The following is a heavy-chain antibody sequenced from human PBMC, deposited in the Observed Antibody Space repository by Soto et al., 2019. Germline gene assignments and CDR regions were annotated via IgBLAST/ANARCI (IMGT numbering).Heavy chain of an antibody. CDR3: AVAGLPFEY. V-gene: IGHV1-2*02. CDR1: GYTFTGYY. J-gene: IGHJ4*02. Sequence: QVQLVQSGAEVKKPGASVKVSCKASGYTFTGYYIHWVRQAPGQGLEWMALINLNSGDTNYAQKFQGRVTLTRDTSINTVYMEVTSLRFDDTAVYYCAVAGLPFEYWGQGTLVTVFS. D-gene: IGHD6-19*01. CDR2: INLNSGDT.